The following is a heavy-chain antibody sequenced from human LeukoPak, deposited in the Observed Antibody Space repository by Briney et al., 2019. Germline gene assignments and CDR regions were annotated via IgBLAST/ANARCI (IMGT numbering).Heavy chain of an antibody. V-gene: IGHV4-59*01. D-gene: IGHD3-3*01. J-gene: IGHJ4*02. CDR1: GGSISSYY. CDR3: ARVGSGLNLYYFDY. Sequence: SETLSLTCTVSGGSISSYYWSWIRQPPGKGLEWIGYIYYSGSTNYNPSLKSRVTISVDTSKNQFSLKLSSVTAADTAVYFCARVGSGLNLYYFDYWGQGILVTVSS. CDR2: IYYSGST.